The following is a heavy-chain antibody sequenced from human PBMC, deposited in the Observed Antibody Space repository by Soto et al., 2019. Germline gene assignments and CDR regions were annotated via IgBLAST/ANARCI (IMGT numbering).Heavy chain of an antibody. CDR3: ATAYRGLFQRLFDY. CDR1: GFTFSDYY. V-gene: IGHV3-11*01. Sequence: PWGSLRLSCAASGFTFSDYYMSWIRQAPGKGLEWVAHISSASSTIFYADSVRGRFTISRDNAKDSLYLQMNSLRAEDTAVYYCATAYRGLFQRLFDYWGQGTLVTVSS. J-gene: IGHJ4*02. D-gene: IGHD3-10*01. CDR2: ISSASSTI.